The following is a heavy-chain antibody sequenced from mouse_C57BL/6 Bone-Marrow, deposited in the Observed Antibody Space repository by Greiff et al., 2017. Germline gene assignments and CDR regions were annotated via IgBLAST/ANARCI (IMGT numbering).Heavy chain of an antibody. V-gene: IGHV1-15*01. CDR3: TRNSYSWFAY. CDR1: GYTFTDYE. CDR2: IDPETGGT. J-gene: IGHJ3*01. Sequence: QVQLKESGAELVRPGASVTLSCKASGYTFTDYEMHWVKQTPVHGLEWIGAIDPETGGTAYNQKFKGKAILTADKSSSTAYMELRSLTSEDSAVYYCTRNSYSWFAYWGQGTLVTVSA. D-gene: IGHD1-1*01.